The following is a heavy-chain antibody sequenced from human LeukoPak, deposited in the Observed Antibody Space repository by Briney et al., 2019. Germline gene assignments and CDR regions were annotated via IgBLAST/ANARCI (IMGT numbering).Heavy chain of an antibody. CDR3: ARDTHSGWYLRQYYFDY. Sequence: SQTLSLTCAISGDSVSSNSAAWNWIRQSPSRGLEWLGRTYYRSKWYNDYAVSVKSRITINPDTSKNQFSLELNSVTPEDTAVYYCARDTHSGWYLRQYYFDYWGQGTLVTVSS. CDR1: GDSVSSNSAA. J-gene: IGHJ4*02. CDR2: TYYRSKWYN. D-gene: IGHD6-19*01. V-gene: IGHV6-1*01.